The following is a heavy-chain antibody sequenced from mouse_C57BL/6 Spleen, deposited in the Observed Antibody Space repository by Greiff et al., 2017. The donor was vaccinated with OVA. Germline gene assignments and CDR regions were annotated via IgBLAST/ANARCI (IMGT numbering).Heavy chain of an antibody. J-gene: IGHJ4*01. V-gene: IGHV1-62-2*01. CDR3: ARHEGFYSHGRGYAMDY. D-gene: IGHD2-1*01. CDR2: FYPGSGSI. Sequence: QVHVKQSGAELVKPGASVKLSCKASGYTFTEYTIHWVKQRSGQGLEWIGWFYPGSGSIKYNEKFKDKATLTADKSSSTVYMELSRLTSEDSAVYFCARHEGFYSHGRGYAMDYWGQGTSVTVSS. CDR1: GYTFTEYT.